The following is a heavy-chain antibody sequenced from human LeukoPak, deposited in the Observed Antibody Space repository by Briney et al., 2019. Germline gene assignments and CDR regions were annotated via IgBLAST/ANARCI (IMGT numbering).Heavy chain of an antibody. Sequence: ASVKVSFKASGYTFTSYYMHWVRQAPGQGLEWMGIINPSGGSTSYAQKFQGRVTMTRDTSTSTVYMELSSLRFEDTAVYYCASSSGWDDYFDYWGQGTLVTVSS. D-gene: IGHD6-19*01. V-gene: IGHV1-46*01. CDR3: ASSSGWDDYFDY. CDR2: INPSGGST. CDR1: GYTFTSYY. J-gene: IGHJ4*02.